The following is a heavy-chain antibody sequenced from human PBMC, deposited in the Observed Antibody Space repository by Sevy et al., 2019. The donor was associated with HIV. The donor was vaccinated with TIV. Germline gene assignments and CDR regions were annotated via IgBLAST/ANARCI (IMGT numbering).Heavy chain of an antibody. CDR2: ITGGGDKT. CDR1: GFPLSSYG. Sequence: GGSLRLSCAASGFPLSSYGMIWVRQAPGKGLEWLSSITGGGDKTYADSVKGRFAISRDNSKNTLFLQMDSLRAEDTGLSLCGKPVTATELWDCWGQGALVTVPS. J-gene: IGHJ4*02. V-gene: IGHV3-23*01. D-gene: IGHD2-21*02. CDR3: GKPVTATELWDC.